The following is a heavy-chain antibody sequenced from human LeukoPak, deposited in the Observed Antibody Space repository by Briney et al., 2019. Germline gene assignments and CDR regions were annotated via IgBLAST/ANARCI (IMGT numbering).Heavy chain of an antibody. CDR1: GGSFSGYY. CDR3: ARLGFLYGSGSYYRD. D-gene: IGHD3-10*01. Sequence: PSETLSLTCAVYGGSFSGYYWSWIRQPPGKGLEWIGEINHSGSTNYNPSLKSRVAISVDTSKNQFSLKLSSVTAADTAVYYCARLGFLYGSGSYYRDLGQGTLVTVSS. V-gene: IGHV4-34*01. CDR2: INHSGST. J-gene: IGHJ4*02.